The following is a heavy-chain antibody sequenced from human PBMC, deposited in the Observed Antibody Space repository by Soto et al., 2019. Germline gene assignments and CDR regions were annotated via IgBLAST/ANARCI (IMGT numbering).Heavy chain of an antibody. V-gene: IGHV3-23*01. Sequence: PGGSLRLSCAASGFIFSSSAMIWVRQPPGKGLEWVSTISGGGSITYHADSVKGRFTISRDNSKNTLYLQMNSLRAEDTAVYYCAKDQGQGYFDYWGQGTLVTVSS. CDR3: AKDQGQGYFDY. CDR1: GFIFSSSA. CDR2: ISGGGSIT. J-gene: IGHJ4*02.